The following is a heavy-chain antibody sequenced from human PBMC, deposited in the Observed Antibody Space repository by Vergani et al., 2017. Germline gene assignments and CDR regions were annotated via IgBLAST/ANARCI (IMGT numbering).Heavy chain of an antibody. D-gene: IGHD6-19*01. V-gene: IGHV3-66*01. CDR2: INIGGRT. J-gene: IGHJ4*02. CDR1: SFSVSSQY. CDR3: ARDTVTGSRYFDY. Sequence: LVESGGGLVQPGGSLRLSCAASSFSVSSQYMTWVRQAPGKGLEWVSTINIGGRTSYADSVKGRFTISRDNSKNTLFLQMNSLRPEDTAVYYCARDTVTGSRYFDYWGQGTLVTVSS.